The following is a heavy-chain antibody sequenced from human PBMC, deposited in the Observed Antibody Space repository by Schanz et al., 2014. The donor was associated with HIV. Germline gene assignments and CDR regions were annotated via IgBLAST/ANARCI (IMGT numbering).Heavy chain of an antibody. V-gene: IGHV3-48*02. J-gene: IGHJ6*02. CDR1: GFTFSSYT. Sequence: EVQLVESGGGLVQPGGSLRLSCAASGFTFSSYTMNWVRQAPGKGLEWVSFISGSSDVIYYADSVKGRFSISRDNAKNSMYLQMNSLRDEDRAVYYCARDRMTANWKNAMDVWGQGTTVTV. D-gene: IGHD2-21*02. CDR3: ARDRMTANWKNAMDV. CDR2: ISGSSDVI.